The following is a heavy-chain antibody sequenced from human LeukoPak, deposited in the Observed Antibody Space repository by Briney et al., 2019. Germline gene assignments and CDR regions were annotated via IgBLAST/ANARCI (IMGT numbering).Heavy chain of an antibody. J-gene: IGHJ3*02. CDR1: GGSISSSSYY. V-gene: IGHV4-39*01. CDR3: ARKLPAARSDAFDI. D-gene: IGHD2-2*01. Sequence: SETLSLTCTVSGGSISSSSYYWGWIRQPPGKGLEWIGSIYYSGSTYYNPSLKSRVTISVDTSKNQFSLKLSSVTAADTAVYYCARKLPAARSDAFDIWGQGTMVTVSS. CDR2: IYYSGST.